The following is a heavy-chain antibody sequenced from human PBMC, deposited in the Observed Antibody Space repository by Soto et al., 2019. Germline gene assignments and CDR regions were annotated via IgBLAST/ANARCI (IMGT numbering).Heavy chain of an antibody. Sequence: SVKVSCKASGGTFSSYTISWARQAPGQGLEWMGRIIPILGIANYAQKFQGRVTITRDTSASTAYMELSSLRSEDTAVYYCARVSGYYLPDYWGQGTLVTVSS. V-gene: IGHV1-69*02. J-gene: IGHJ4*02. CDR1: GGTFSSYT. CDR3: ARVSGYYLPDY. D-gene: IGHD5-12*01. CDR2: IIPILGIA.